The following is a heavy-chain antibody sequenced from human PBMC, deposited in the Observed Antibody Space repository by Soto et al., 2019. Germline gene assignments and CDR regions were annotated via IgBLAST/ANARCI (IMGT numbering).Heavy chain of an antibody. Sequence: QVQLVQSGAEVKKPGASVKVSCKASGYTFTSYGISWVRQAPGQGLEWMGWISAYYGNTNYAQKLQGRVTMTTDTATSTAYMEMRSLRSDDPAVYYWSRDAQGVFLHYWGQGTLVTVSS. CDR1: GYTFTSYG. CDR2: ISAYYGNT. J-gene: IGHJ4*02. V-gene: IGHV1-18*01. CDR3: SRDAQGVFLHY. D-gene: IGHD3-16*01.